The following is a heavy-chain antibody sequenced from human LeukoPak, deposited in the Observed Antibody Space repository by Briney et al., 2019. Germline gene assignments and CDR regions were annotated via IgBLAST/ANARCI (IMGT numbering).Heavy chain of an antibody. Sequence: SETLSLTCTVSGDSFSYFYWSWIRQSPGKGLECIGYIHYTGSTNYNPSLKSRVTISIETSKNQFSLKLKSVTAADTAVYYCARGGYYGSGNDFRFDPWGQGTLVTVSS. V-gene: IGHV4-59*01. D-gene: IGHD3-10*01. CDR2: IHYTGST. CDR3: ARGGYYGSGNDFRFDP. CDR1: GDSFSYFY. J-gene: IGHJ5*02.